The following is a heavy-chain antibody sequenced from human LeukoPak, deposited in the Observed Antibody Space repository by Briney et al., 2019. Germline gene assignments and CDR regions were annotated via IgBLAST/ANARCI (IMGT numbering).Heavy chain of an antibody. V-gene: IGHV3-23*01. CDR2: ISGSGGST. CDR1: GFTFSSYA. CDR3: AKDGSRIAVAGSYYDY. D-gene: IGHD6-19*01. Sequence: GGSLRLSCAASGFTFSSYAMSWARHAPGKGLVWVSAISGSGGSTYYADSVKGRFTISRDNSKDTLHLQMNSLRAEDTAVYYYAKDGSRIAVAGSYYDYWGQGPLVTVSS. J-gene: IGHJ4*02.